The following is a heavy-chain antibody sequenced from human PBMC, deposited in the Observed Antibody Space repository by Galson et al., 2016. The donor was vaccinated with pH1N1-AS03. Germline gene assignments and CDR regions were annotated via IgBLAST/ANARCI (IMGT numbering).Heavy chain of an antibody. V-gene: IGHV4-39*07. J-gene: IGHJ2*01. CDR1: GGSISSSAYY. D-gene: IGHD3-22*01. CDR3: AAPYYDSSDDGGYFDL. Sequence: SETLSLTCTVSGGSISSSAYYWGWIRQPPGKGLEWTGSLYYGGSTYYNPSLKTRVTISVDTSKNHFSLKLNSVTAADTAVYYCAAPYYDSSDDGGYFDLWGRGTLVSVSS. CDR2: LYYGGST.